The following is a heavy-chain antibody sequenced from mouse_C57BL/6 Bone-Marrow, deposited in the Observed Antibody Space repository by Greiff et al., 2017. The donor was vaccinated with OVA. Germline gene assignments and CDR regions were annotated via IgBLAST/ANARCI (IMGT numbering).Heavy chain of an antibody. CDR2: INTSSGYT. CDR1: GYTFTSYT. Sequence: QVHLQQSGAELARPCASVKMSCKASGYTFTSYTMHWVKPRPGQGLEWIGYINTSSGYTQYNQKFKDKATLTVDKATSTAYMQLSSLTSEDSAVYYCARCYGFAYWGQGTLVTVSA. J-gene: IGHJ3*01. V-gene: IGHV1-4*01. CDR3: ARCYGFAY.